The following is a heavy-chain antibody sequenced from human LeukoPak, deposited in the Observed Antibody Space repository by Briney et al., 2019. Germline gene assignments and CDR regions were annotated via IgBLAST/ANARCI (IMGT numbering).Heavy chain of an antibody. Sequence: SETLSLTCTVSGGSISSGSYYWSWIRQPAGKGLEWIGRSYTSGSTNYNPSLKSRVTISVDTSKNQFSLKLSSVTAADTAVYYCARALYDYVWGSQVYFDYWGQWTLVTVSS. CDR1: GGSISSGSYY. J-gene: IGHJ4*02. CDR3: ARALYDYVWGSQVYFDY. D-gene: IGHD3-16*01. V-gene: IGHV4-61*02. CDR2: SYTSGST.